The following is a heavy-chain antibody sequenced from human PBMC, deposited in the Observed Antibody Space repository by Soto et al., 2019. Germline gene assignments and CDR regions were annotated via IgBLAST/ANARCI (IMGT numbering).Heavy chain of an antibody. D-gene: IGHD2-2*02. V-gene: IGHV3-23*01. CDR3: AKDSPSYTTSPFYFDS. Sequence: LRLSCAAFGFDFNKYAMTWVRQAPGKGLQWVSSITSNGDSTYYADSVKGRFTTSRDNSKNTLYLQMNSLRADGTAVFYCAKDSPSYTTSPFYFDSWGQGTLVTVSS. J-gene: IGHJ4*02. CDR1: GFDFNKYA. CDR2: ITSNGDST.